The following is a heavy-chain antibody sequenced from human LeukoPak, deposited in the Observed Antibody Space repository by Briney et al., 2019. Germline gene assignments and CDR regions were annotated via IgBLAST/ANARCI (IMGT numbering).Heavy chain of an antibody. Sequence: ASVKVSCKASGYTFTSYYMHWVRQAPGQGLEWMGIINPSGGSTRYAQKFQGRVTMTRDMSTSTVYMELSSLRSEDTAVYYCARAPAPYCSGGSCYAQYFNWFDPWGQGTLVTVSS. V-gene: IGHV1-46*01. D-gene: IGHD2-15*01. CDR2: INPSGGST. CDR3: ARAPAPYCSGGSCYAQYFNWFDP. J-gene: IGHJ5*02. CDR1: GYTFTSYY.